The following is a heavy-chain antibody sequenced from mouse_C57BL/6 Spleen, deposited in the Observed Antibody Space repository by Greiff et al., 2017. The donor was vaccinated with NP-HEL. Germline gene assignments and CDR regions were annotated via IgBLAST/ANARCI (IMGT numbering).Heavy chain of an antibody. D-gene: IGHD2-9*01. V-gene: IGHV1-59*01. Sequence: QVQLKQPGAELVRPGTSVKLSCKASGYTFTSYWMHWVKQRPGQGLEWIGVIDPSDSYTNYNQKFKGKATLTVDTSSSTAYMQLSSLTSEDSAVYYCARSYYGYDYYAMDYWGQGTSVTVSS. CDR3: ARSYYGYDYYAMDY. CDR1: GYTFTSYW. J-gene: IGHJ4*01. CDR2: IDPSDSYT.